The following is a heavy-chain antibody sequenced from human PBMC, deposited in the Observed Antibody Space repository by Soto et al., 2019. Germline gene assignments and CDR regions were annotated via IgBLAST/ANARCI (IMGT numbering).Heavy chain of an antibody. D-gene: IGHD4-17*01. CDR2: INHRGST. J-gene: IGHJ2*01. Sequence: QVQLQQWGAGLLKPAETLSLTCAVYAGSFSGYYWSWIRQPPGKGLEWIGEINHRGSTKYNPSLKRRVTVSVDTSKNQFSLKLSSVTAADTAVYYCARGLTTVTTVRYFDLWGRGTLVTVSS. V-gene: IGHV4-34*01. CDR3: ARGLTTVTTVRYFDL. CDR1: AGSFSGYY.